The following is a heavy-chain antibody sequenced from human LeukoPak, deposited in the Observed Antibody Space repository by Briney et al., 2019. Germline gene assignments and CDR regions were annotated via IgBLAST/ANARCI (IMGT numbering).Heavy chain of an antibody. CDR1: GYTFTSYY. CDR3: ARGSEAVADY. D-gene: IGHD6-19*01. CDR2: INPSGGST. Sequence: GASVKVSCKASGYTFTSYYMHWVRQAPGQGLEWMGIINPSGGSTSYAQKFQGRVTMTRDTSISTAYMELSRLRSDDTAVYYCARGSEAVADYWGQGTLVTVSS. V-gene: IGHV1-46*01. J-gene: IGHJ4*02.